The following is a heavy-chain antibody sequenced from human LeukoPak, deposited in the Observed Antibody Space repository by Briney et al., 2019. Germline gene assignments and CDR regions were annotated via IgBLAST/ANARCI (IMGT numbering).Heavy chain of an antibody. J-gene: IGHJ4*02. V-gene: IGHV4-30-2*01. CDR3: ARIDY. CDR2: INHSGST. CDR1: GGSISSGGYY. Sequence: PSQTLSLTCTVSGGSISSGGYYWSWIRQPPGKGLEWIGEINHSGSTNYNPSLKSRVTISVDTSKNQFSLKLSSVTAADTAVYYCARIDYWGQGTLVTVSS.